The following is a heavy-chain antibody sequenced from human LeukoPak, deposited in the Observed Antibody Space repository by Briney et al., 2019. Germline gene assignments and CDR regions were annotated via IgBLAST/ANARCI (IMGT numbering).Heavy chain of an antibody. CDR2: IIPIFGTA. CDR3: ARDGYDSSGCYSGYYYYYMDV. CDR1: GGTFSSYA. J-gene: IGHJ6*03. V-gene: IGHV1-69*05. Sequence: AASVKVSCKASGGTFSSYAISWVRQAPGQGLEWMGRIIPIFGTANYAQKFQGRVTITTDESTSTAYMELSSLRSEDTAVYYCARDGYDSSGCYSGYYYYYMDVWGKGTTVTVSS. D-gene: IGHD3-22*01.